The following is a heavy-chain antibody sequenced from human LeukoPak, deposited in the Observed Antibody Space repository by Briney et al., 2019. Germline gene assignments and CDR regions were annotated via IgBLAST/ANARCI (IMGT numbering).Heavy chain of an antibody. V-gene: IGHV4-59*08. CDR3: ARLPSGSSPFDY. J-gene: IGHJ4*02. D-gene: IGHD3-10*01. CDR1: GGSISNYY. Sequence: SETLSLTCTVSGGSISNYYWTWIRQSPGNGLEWIGYIYSSGSTKYNPSLKSRVTISVDTSENQFSLNLSSVTAADTALYYCARLPSGSSPFDYWGQGTLVTVSS. CDR2: IYSSGST.